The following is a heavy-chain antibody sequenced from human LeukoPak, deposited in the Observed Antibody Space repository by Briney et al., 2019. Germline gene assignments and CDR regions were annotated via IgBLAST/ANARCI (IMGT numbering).Heavy chain of an antibody. Sequence: GGSLRLSCSASGFTFDDFAIHWVRQPPGKGLEWVSGISWNSGKIACVDSVKGRFTISRDNAKRSVYLQMNSLGVEDTAMYYCAKMSGYTSGWIDYWGQGTQVTVSS. CDR2: ISWNSGKI. CDR3: AKMSGYTSGWIDY. V-gene: IGHV3-9*01. CDR1: GFTFDDFA. J-gene: IGHJ4*02. D-gene: IGHD6-25*01.